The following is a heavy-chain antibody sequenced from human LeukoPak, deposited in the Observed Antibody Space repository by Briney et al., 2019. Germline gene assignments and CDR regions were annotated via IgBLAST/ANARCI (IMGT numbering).Heavy chain of an antibody. Sequence: EASVKVSCKASGYTFTSYDINWVRQATGQGLEWMGWMNPNSGNTGYAQKFQGRVTITRNTSISTAYMELSSLRSEDTAVYYCARDPYGSGSYDPLGFFDYWGQGTLVIVSS. V-gene: IGHV1-8*03. J-gene: IGHJ4*02. CDR3: ARDPYGSGSYDPLGFFDY. CDR1: GYTFTSYD. D-gene: IGHD3-10*01. CDR2: MNPNSGNT.